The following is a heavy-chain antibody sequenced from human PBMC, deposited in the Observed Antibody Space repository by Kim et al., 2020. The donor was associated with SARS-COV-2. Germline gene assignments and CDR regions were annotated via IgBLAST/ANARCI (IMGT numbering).Heavy chain of an antibody. CDR3: ARLPHDSSGYVDS. J-gene: IGHJ4*02. D-gene: IGHD3-22*01. V-gene: IGHV4-39*01. CDR2: VYHSGST. Sequence: SETLSLTCTVFGGSISSSFNYWGWIRQPPGMGLEWIGSVYHSGSTYDSPSLKSRVTVSVDTSKNEFYLKVTSVTAADTAVYFCARLPHDSSGYVDSWGPGILLTVSS. CDR1: GGSISSSFNY.